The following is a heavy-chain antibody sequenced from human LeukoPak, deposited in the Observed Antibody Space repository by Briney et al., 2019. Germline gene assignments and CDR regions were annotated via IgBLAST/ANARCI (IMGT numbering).Heavy chain of an antibody. Sequence: GGSLRLSCAASGFTLSTFDMNWVRQAPGKGLEWVSSISTSSRYIYYRDSVKGRFTISRDNSKNTLYLQMNSLRAEDTAVYYCAKDLWVYSSSWYDYWGQGTLVTVSS. D-gene: IGHD6-13*01. V-gene: IGHV3-21*04. J-gene: IGHJ4*02. CDR1: GFTLSTFD. CDR2: ISTSSRYI. CDR3: AKDLWVYSSSWYDY.